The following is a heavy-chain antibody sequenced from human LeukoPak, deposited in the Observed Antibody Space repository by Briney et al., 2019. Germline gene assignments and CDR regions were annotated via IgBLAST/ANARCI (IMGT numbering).Heavy chain of an antibody. J-gene: IGHJ3*02. D-gene: IGHD1-26*01. CDR2: INHSGST. CDR1: GGSFSGYY. V-gene: IGHV4-34*01. Sequence: SETLSLTCAVYGGSFSGYYWSWIRQPPGKGLEWIGEINHSGSTNYNPSLKSRVTISVDTSKNQFSLKLSSVTAADTAVYYCARGVVGATRKSDAFDIWGQGTMVTVSS. CDR3: ARGVVGATRKSDAFDI.